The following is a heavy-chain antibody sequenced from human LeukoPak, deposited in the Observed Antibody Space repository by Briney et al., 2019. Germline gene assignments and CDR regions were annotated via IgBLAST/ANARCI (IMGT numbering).Heavy chain of an antibody. J-gene: IGHJ5*02. CDR1: GFTFTNFA. CDR3: AKQFVDV. V-gene: IGHV3-23*01. CDR2: ISESGDDT. D-gene: IGHD5-24*01. Sequence: GGSLRLSCAASGFTFTNFAMNWVRQAPGKGLEWVSSISESGDDTAYADSVKGRFTISRDNSRNTLYLQMISLRAEDTAVYYCAKQFVDVWGQGTLVTVSP.